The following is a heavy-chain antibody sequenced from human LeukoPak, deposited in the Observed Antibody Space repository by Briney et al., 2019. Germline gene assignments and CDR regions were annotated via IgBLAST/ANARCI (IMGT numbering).Heavy chain of an antibody. CDR3: ARDSRKPTGWFDP. J-gene: IGHJ5*02. CDR2: IYYSGST. CDR1: GGSISSSNW. D-gene: IGHD1-14*01. Sequence: SETLSLTCAVSGGSISSSNWWSWVRQPPGKGLEWIGSIYYSGSTYYNPSLKSRVTISVDTSKNQFSLKLSSVTAADTAVYYCARDSRKPTGWFDPWGQGTLVTASS. V-gene: IGHV4-4*02.